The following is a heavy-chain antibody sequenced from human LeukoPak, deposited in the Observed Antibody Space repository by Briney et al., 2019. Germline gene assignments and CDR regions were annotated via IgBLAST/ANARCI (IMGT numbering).Heavy chain of an antibody. CDR1: GCTISSYG. CDR3: AKASVKYISGSFFDS. CDR2: ISYDGSNK. Sequence: PGGTLTLTCAASGCTISSYGMHWVRQAPGKGLEWVAVISYDGSNKYYADSVQGRFTISRYNAKNTLSKQMNTLRAEDTAVYYCAKASVKYISGSFFDSWGQGTLVTISS. V-gene: IGHV3-30*18. D-gene: IGHD3-10*01. J-gene: IGHJ4*02.